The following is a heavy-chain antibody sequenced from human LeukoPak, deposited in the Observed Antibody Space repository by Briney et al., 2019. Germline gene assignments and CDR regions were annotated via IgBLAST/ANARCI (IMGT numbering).Heavy chain of an antibody. CDR3: ARFYYYDSSGPCFDY. D-gene: IGHD3-22*01. V-gene: IGHV4-59*08. CDR1: GGSISSYY. Sequence: PSETLSLTCTVSGGSISSYYWSWIRQPPGKGLEWIGHIYYSGSTNYNPSLKSRVTISVDTSKNQFSLKLSSVTAADAAVYYCARFYYYDSSGPCFDYWGQGTLVTVSS. CDR2: IYYSGST. J-gene: IGHJ4*02.